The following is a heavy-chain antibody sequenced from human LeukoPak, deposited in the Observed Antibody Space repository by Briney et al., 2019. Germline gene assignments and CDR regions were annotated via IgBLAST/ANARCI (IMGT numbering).Heavy chain of an antibody. Sequence: SETLSLTCAVSGDSISNYYWSWIRQPPGKGLEWIGYTYYSGSTNYNPSLKSRVTISVDTSKNQFSLKVSSVTAADTAVYHCASSPNPKYFDYWGQGTLVTVSS. J-gene: IGHJ4*02. CDR2: TYYSGST. D-gene: IGHD1-14*01. CDR3: ASSPNPKYFDY. CDR1: GDSISNYY. V-gene: IGHV4-59*01.